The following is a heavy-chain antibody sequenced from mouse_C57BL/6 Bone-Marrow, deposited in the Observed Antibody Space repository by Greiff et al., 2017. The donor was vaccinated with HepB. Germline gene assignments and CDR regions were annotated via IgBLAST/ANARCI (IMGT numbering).Heavy chain of an antibody. Sequence: EVQLQQSGAELVRPGASVKLSCTASGFNIKDYYMHWVKQRPEQGLEWIGRIDPEDGDTEYAPKFQGKATMTADTSSNTAYLQLSSLTSEDTAVYYCTTPVVACNNFDYWGQGTTLTVSS. D-gene: IGHD1-1*01. CDR1: GFNIKDYY. CDR2: IDPEDGDT. J-gene: IGHJ2*01. CDR3: TTPVVACNNFDY. V-gene: IGHV14-1*01.